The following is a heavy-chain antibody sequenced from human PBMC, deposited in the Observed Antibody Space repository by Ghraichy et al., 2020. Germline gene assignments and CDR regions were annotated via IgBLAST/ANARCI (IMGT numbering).Heavy chain of an antibody. CDR3: ASSPPSGSYYPPYYFDY. CDR1: GGSISSYY. V-gene: IGHV4-4*07. D-gene: IGHD1-26*01. Sequence: SQTLSLTCTVSGGSISSYYWSWIRQPAGKGLEWIGRIYTSGSTNYNPSLKSRVTMSVDTSKNQFSLKLSSVTAADTAVYYCASSPPSGSYYPPYYFDYWGQGTLVTVSS. J-gene: IGHJ4*02. CDR2: IYTSGST.